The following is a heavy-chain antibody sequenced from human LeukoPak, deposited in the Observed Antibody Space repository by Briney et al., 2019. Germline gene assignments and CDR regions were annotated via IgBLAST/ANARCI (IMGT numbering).Heavy chain of an antibody. D-gene: IGHD2-8*02. Sequence: GGSLRLSCAASGFTFSNYAMSWVRQAPGKGLEWVSVISGGGGSTYYADSMKGRFTISRDNSKNTLYLQMNSLRAEDMAVYYCATYRQVLLPFESWGQGTLVTVSS. CDR2: ISGGGGST. CDR1: GFTFSNYA. J-gene: IGHJ4*02. CDR3: ATYRQVLLPFES. V-gene: IGHV3-23*01.